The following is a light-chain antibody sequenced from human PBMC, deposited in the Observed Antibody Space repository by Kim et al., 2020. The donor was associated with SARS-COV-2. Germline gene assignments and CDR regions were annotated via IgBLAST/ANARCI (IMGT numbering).Light chain of an antibody. CDR3: QQYNSWPLT. Sequence: ETVMTQSPATLSVSPGERATLSCRASQSLRSNLAWYQQKPGQAPRLLIYGASTRATGIPARFSGSGSGTEFTLTISSLQSEDFAVYYCQQYNSWPLTFGGGTKLEI. CDR1: QSLRSN. CDR2: GAS. V-gene: IGKV3-15*01. J-gene: IGKJ4*01.